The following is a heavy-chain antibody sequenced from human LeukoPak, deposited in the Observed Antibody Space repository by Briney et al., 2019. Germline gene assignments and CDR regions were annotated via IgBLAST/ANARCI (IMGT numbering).Heavy chain of an antibody. J-gene: IGHJ4*02. Sequence: AASVKVSCKASGYTFTSYAMHWVRQAPGQRLEWMGWINAGNGNTIYSQKFQGRVTITRDTSASTAYLELSSLTSEDTAVYYCARISWGSGYFNWGQGTLVTVSS. V-gene: IGHV1-3*01. CDR2: INAGNGNT. D-gene: IGHD6-25*01. CDR1: GYTFTSYA. CDR3: ARISWGSGYFN.